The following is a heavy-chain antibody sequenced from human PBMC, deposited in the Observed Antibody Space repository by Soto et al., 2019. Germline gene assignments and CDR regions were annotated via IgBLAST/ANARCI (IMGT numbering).Heavy chain of an antibody. CDR3: ARAPFSSGSNWYFDL. CDR1: GFTVSSAY. V-gene: IGHV3-66*01. CDR2: IFSDGRT. Sequence: EVQLVESGGGLVQPGGSLRLSCVASGFTVSSAYMSWVRQAPGRGLEWVSIIFSDGRTFYVDSVKDRFTISRDNSKLYLQMNSLRAEDTAVYYCARAPFSSGSNWYFDLWGRGTLVSVSS. J-gene: IGHJ2*01. D-gene: IGHD6-19*01.